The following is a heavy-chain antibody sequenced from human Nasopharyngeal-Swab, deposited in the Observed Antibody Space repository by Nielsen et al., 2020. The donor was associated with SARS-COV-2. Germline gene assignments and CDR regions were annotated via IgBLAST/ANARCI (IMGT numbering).Heavy chain of an antibody. CDR1: GGSISSYY. J-gene: IGHJ3*02. CDR3: ARDFGTYYDFWSGYPDAFDI. D-gene: IGHD3-3*01. CDR2: IYYSGST. Sequence: GSLRLSCTVSGGSISSYYWSWIRQPPGKGLEWIGYIYYSGSTNYNPSLKSRVTTSVDTSKNQFSLKLSSVTAADTAVYYCARDFGTYYDFWSGYPDAFDIWGQGTMVTVSS. V-gene: IGHV4-59*01.